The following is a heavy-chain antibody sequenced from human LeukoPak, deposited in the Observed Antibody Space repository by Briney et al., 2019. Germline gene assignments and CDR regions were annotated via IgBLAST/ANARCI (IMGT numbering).Heavy chain of an antibody. J-gene: IGHJ6*02. CDR1: GGSFSGYY. Sequence: SETLSLTCAVYGGSFSGYYWSWIRQPPGKGLEWIGEINHSGSTNYNPSLKSRVTISVDTSKNQFSLKLSSVTAADAAVYYCARGIGQGGTVTSVGMDVWGQGTTVTVSS. CDR3: ARGIGQGGTVTSVGMDV. CDR2: INHSGST. D-gene: IGHD4-17*01. V-gene: IGHV4-34*01.